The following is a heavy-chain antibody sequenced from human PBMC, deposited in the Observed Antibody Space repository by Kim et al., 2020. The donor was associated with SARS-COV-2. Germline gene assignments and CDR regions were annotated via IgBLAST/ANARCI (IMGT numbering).Heavy chain of an antibody. Sequence: GGSLRLSCAASGFTFSSYAMHWVRQAPGKGLEWVAVISYDGSNKYYADSVKGRFTISRDNSKNTLYLQMNSLRAEDTAVYYCARGLEQYGLGMDVWGQGTTVTVSS. CDR3: ARGLEQYGLGMDV. CDR1: GFTFSSYA. J-gene: IGHJ6*02. CDR2: ISYDGSNK. V-gene: IGHV3-30-3*01. D-gene: IGHD3-3*01.